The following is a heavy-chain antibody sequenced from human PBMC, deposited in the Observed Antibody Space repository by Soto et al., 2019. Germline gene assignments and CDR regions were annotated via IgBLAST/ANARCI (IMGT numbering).Heavy chain of an antibody. CDR1: GLSVSNNY. D-gene: IGHD6-19*01. J-gene: IGHJ3*01. V-gene: IGHV3-66*01. Sequence: EVQLVESGGGLVQPGGSLRLSCAASGLSVSNNYMNWVRQAPGKGLEWVSVIYSGGNTYYADSVKGRFIISRDNSKNTLYLQMNSLRAEDTAVYYCARERGYGDYSSGWYTAFDSWGQGTMVTVSS. CDR2: IYSGGNT. CDR3: ARERGYGDYSSGWYTAFDS.